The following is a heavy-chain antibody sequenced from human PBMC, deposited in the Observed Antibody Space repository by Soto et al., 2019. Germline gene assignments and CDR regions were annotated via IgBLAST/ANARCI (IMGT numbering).Heavy chain of an antibody. CDR2: IRSSSYI. CDR1: GFPYSSYA. V-gene: IGHV3-21*01. J-gene: IGHJ3*02. CDR3: ARAQGGLAYDAFDI. Sequence: GRTLKLSCPAFGFPYSSYAMNWVRSASEKGLEWLSSIRSSSYIYYADSVRGRFTISRDNAKNSLYLQMNSLRAEDTAVYYCARAQGGLAYDAFDIWGQGTMVTVSS.